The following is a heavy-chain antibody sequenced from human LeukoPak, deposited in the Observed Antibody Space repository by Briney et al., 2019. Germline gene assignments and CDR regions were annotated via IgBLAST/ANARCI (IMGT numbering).Heavy chain of an antibody. V-gene: IGHV6-1*01. J-gene: IGHJ4*02. CDR2: TYYRSNWYN. Sequence: SQTLSLTCAISGDSVSSNTATWSWVRLSPSRGLEWLGRTYYRSNWYNDYAVSVKSRIIINPDTSKNQFSLQLDSVTPEDTAVYYCAREKEDSGSWTSFDYWGQGTPVTVSS. CDR3: AREKEDSGSWTSFDY. CDR1: GDSVSSNTAT. D-gene: IGHD6-13*01.